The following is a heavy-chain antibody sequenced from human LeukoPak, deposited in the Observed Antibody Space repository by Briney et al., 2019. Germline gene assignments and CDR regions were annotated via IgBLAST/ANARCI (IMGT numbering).Heavy chain of an antibody. Sequence: GGSLRLSCAASGFTFSSYAMSWVRQAPGKGLEWVSAISGSGGSTYYAESVKGRFTITRDNSKNTLYLQMNSLRAEDTAVYYWAKASPGSSSKNWFDPWGQGTLVTVPS. V-gene: IGHV3-23*01. D-gene: IGHD6-13*01. CDR1: GFTFSSYA. J-gene: IGHJ5*02. CDR2: ISGSGGST. CDR3: AKASPGSSSKNWFDP.